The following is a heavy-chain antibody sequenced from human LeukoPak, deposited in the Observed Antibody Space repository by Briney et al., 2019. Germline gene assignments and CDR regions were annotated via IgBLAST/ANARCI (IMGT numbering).Heavy chain of an antibody. Sequence: PSETLSLTCAVYGGSFSGYYWSWIRQPPGKGLEWIGEINHSGSTNYNPSLKSRVTISVDTSKNQFSLKLSSVTAADTAVYYCARIVPRITGTTPPDYWGQGTLVTVSS. D-gene: IGHD1-7*01. CDR1: GGSFSGYY. V-gene: IGHV4-34*01. J-gene: IGHJ4*02. CDR2: INHSGST. CDR3: ARIVPRITGTTPPDY.